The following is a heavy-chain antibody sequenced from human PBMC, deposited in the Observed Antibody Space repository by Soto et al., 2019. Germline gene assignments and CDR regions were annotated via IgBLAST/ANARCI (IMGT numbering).Heavy chain of an antibody. J-gene: IGHJ4*02. CDR3: ARGNSSSWHFDY. CDR2: ISSSSSYI. V-gene: IGHV3-21*01. Sequence: EVQLVESGGGLVKPGGSLRLSCAASGFTFSSYSMNWVRQAPGKGLEWVSSISSSSSYIYYADSVKGRFTISRDNAKNSLDLQMNSLRAEDTAVYYCARGNSSSWHFDYWGQGTLVTVSS. D-gene: IGHD6-13*01. CDR1: GFTFSSYS.